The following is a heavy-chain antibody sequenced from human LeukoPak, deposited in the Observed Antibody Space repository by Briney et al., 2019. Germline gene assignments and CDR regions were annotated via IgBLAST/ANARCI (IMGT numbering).Heavy chain of an antibody. Sequence: SETLSLTCTVSGGSISSSTDYWGWVRQSPGKGLEWIGSIYYSGSPYYNPSLKSRVTISADTSKNQFSLQLSSVTAADTAIYYCARRPPALGAFDIWGHGTMVTV. V-gene: IGHV4-39*01. CDR3: ARRPPALGAFDI. J-gene: IGHJ3*02. CDR2: IYYSGSP. CDR1: GGSISSSTDY.